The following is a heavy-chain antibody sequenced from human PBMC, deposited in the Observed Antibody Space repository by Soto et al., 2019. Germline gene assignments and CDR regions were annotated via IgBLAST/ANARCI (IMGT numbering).Heavy chain of an antibody. CDR2: IYWDDDK. CDR3: AHIVVAGLGYYFDY. Sequence: SGPTLVNPTQTLTLTCTFSGFSLSSTRMAVGWIRQPPGKALEWLALIYWDDDKRYSPFLKSRLTINKDTSKNQVVLTMSNKDLVDTAIYYCAHIVVAGLGYYFDYWGQGTLVTVSS. D-gene: IGHD6-19*01. CDR1: GFSLSSTRMA. V-gene: IGHV2-5*02. J-gene: IGHJ4*02.